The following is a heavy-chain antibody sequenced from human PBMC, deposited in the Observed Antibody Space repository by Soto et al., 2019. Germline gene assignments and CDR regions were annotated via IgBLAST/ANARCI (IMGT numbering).Heavy chain of an antibody. D-gene: IGHD3-22*01. CDR3: ARGRDYYDSSGYYISYYFDY. J-gene: IGHJ4*02. CDR1: GGSFSGYY. CDR2: INHSGST. Sequence: QVQLQQWGAGLLKPSETLSLTCAVYGGSFSGYYWSWIRQPPGKGLEWIGEINHSGSTNYNPSLKSRVTISVDTSKNQFSLKLSYVTAADTAVYYCARGRDYYDSSGYYISYYFDYWGQGTLVTVSS. V-gene: IGHV4-34*01.